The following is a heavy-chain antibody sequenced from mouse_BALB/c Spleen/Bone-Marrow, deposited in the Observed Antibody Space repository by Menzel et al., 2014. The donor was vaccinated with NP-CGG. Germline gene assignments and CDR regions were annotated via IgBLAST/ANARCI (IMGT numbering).Heavy chain of an antibody. CDR1: GFTFTDYY. CDR3: ARDRGLTYFDY. D-gene: IGHD2-4*01. J-gene: IGHJ2*01. V-gene: IGHV7-3*02. Sequence: DVKLQESGGGLVQPGGSLILSCAPSGFTFTDYYMSWVRQPPGKALEWLGFIRNKANGYTTEYSASVKGRFTISRDNSQSILYLQMNTLRAEDSATYYCARDRGLTYFDYWGQGTTLTVSS. CDR2: IRNKANGYTT.